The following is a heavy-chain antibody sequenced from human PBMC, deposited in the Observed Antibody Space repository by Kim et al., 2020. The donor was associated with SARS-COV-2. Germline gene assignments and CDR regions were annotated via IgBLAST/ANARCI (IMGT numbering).Heavy chain of an antibody. CDR3: ARGVLLVRGVISNYFDY. J-gene: IGHJ4*02. Sequence: LKRRVTISVDTSKNQFSLKLSSVTAADTAVYYCARGVLLVRGVISNYFDYWGQGTLVTVSS. V-gene: IGHV4-59*09. D-gene: IGHD3-10*01.